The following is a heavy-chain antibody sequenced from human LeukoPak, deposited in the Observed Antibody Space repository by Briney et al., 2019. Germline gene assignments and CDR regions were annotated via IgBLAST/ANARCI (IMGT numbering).Heavy chain of an antibody. V-gene: IGHV5-51*01. D-gene: IGHD3/OR15-3a*01. CDR3: ARRLPGLAAGGNWFDP. CDR1: EYSFTSYW. CDR2: IYPGDSDT. Sequence: GESLNISCKGSEYSFTSYWIGWVRQMPGKGLEWMGIIYPGDSDTRYSPSFQGQVTISDDQPISTAYLQWSNLKASDTALYYGARRLPGLAAGGNWFDPWGQGTLVTVSS. J-gene: IGHJ5*02.